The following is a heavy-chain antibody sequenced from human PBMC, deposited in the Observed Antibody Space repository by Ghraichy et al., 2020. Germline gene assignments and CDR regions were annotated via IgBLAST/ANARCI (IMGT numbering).Heavy chain of an antibody. D-gene: IGHD6-19*01. CDR1: GGSISSGSYY. CDR3: ARGPGYSSGWYLY. V-gene: IGHV4-61*02. CDR2: IYTSGST. J-gene: IGHJ4*02. Sequence: SLNISCTVSGGSISSGSYYWSWIRQPAGKGLEWIGRIYTSGSTNYNPSLKSRVTISVDTSKNQFSLKLSSVTAADTAVYYCARGPGYSSGWYLYWGQGTLVTVSS.